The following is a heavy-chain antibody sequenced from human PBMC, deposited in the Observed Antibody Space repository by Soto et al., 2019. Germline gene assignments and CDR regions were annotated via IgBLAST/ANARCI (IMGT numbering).Heavy chain of an antibody. Sequence: PGGSLRLSCAASGFTFSSYGMHWVRQAPGKGLEWVAVISYDGSNKYYADSVKGRFTISRDNSKNTLYLQMNSLRAEDTAVYYCAKVPSPYYDENQSDYWGHGTLVTVSS. CDR1: GFTFSSYG. CDR2: ISYDGSNK. D-gene: IGHD3-22*01. CDR3: AKVPSPYYDENQSDY. J-gene: IGHJ4*01. V-gene: IGHV3-30*18.